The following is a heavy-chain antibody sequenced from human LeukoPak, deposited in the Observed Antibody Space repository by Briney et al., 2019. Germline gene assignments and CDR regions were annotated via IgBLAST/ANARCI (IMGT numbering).Heavy chain of an antibody. V-gene: IGHV3-30*03. J-gene: IGHJ4*02. CDR2: ISYDGGNK. CDR1: GFIFSSFG. Sequence: GGSLRLSCAASGFIFSSFGMHWVRQSPGKGLEWVAVISYDGGNKYYADSVKGRFTISRDNSKNTLYLQMNGLRAEDTAVYYCARDRLSFIVVVPADYWGQGTLVTVSS. CDR3: ARDRLSFIVVVPADY. D-gene: IGHD2-2*01.